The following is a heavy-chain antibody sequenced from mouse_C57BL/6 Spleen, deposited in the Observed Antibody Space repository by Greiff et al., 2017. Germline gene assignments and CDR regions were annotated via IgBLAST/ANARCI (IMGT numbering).Heavy chain of an antibody. CDR3: TREYYGNYPFAY. J-gene: IGHJ3*01. V-gene: IGHV5-9-1*02. D-gene: IGHD2-1*01. CDR2: LSSGGDYI. Sequence: EVKLVESGEGLVKPGGSLKLSCAASGFTFSSYAMSWVRQTPEKRLEWVAYLSSGGDYIYYADTVKGRFTISRDNARNTLYLQMSSLKSEDTAMYYCTREYYGNYPFAYWGQGTLVTVSA. CDR1: GFTFSSYA.